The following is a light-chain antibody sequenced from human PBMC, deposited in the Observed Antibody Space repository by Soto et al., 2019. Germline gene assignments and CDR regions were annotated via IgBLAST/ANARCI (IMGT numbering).Light chain of an antibody. CDR3: QQYNSYWT. CDR2: DAS. J-gene: IGKJ1*01. Sequence: DIQMTQSPSTLSGSVGARVTITCRASQSISSWLAWYQQKPGKAPKLLIYDASRLESGVPSRFSGSGSGTEFTLTISSLQPDDFATYYCQQYNSYWTFGQGTKVDIK. V-gene: IGKV1-5*01. CDR1: QSISSW.